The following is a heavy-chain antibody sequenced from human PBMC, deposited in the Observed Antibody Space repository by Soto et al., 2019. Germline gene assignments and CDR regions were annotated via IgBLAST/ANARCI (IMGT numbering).Heavy chain of an antibody. V-gene: IGHV4-4*02. CDR1: GGSIISSHW. CDR2: IYHSGST. Sequence: SETLSLTCAVSGGSIISSHWWSWVRQPPGKGLEWIGEIYHSGSTNYNPSLKSRVTISVDKSKNQFSLKMSSVTAADTAVYYCAALDTAMVKTAGYWGQGTLVTVSS. D-gene: IGHD5-18*01. CDR3: AALDTAMVKTAGY. J-gene: IGHJ4*02.